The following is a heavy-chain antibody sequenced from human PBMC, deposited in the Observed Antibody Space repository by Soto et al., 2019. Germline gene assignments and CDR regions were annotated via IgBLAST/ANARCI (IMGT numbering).Heavy chain of an antibody. Sequence: SETLSLTCTVSGGSVSSGSYYWSWIRQPPGKGLEWIGYIYYSGSTNYNPSLKSRVTISVDTSKNQFSLKLSSVTAADTAVYYCARGSGYCSGGSCYFDYRGQGTLXTVSS. D-gene: IGHD2-15*01. CDR3: ARGSGYCSGGSCYFDY. CDR1: GGSVSSGSYY. CDR2: IYYSGST. V-gene: IGHV4-61*01. J-gene: IGHJ4*02.